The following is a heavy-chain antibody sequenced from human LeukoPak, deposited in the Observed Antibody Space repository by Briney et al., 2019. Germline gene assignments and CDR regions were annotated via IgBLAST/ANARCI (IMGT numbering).Heavy chain of an antibody. CDR1: GYTFADYY. CDR2: INPNSGST. Sequence: GASVKVSCKASGYTFADYYIHCVRQAPGQGLEWMGWINPNSGSTNYAQKFQGRVTMTRDTSISTAYMELSRLRSDDTAVYYCARDGSGWYDYWGQGTLVTVSS. V-gene: IGHV1-2*02. D-gene: IGHD6-19*01. CDR3: ARDGSGWYDY. J-gene: IGHJ4*02.